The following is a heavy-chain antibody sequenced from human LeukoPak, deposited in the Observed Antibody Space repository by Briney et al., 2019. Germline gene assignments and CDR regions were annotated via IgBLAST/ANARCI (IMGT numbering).Heavy chain of an antibody. CDR1: GGSFSGYY. Sequence: SETLSLTCAVYGGSFSGYYWNWIRQPPGKGLEWIGEINHSGSTNYNPSLKSRVTISVDTSKNQFSLKLSSVTAADTAVYYCARRDILTGYYEAVNWFDPWGQGTLVTVSS. V-gene: IGHV4-34*01. J-gene: IGHJ5*02. CDR3: ARRDILTGYYEAVNWFDP. D-gene: IGHD3-9*01. CDR2: INHSGST.